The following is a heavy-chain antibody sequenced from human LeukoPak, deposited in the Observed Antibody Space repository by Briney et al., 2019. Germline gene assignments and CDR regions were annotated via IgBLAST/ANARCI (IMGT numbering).Heavy chain of an antibody. V-gene: IGHV1-69*13. CDR3: ARGGELPYNWFDP. CDR2: IIPIFGTA. D-gene: IGHD1-7*01. CDR1: GGTFSSYA. J-gene: IGHJ5*02. Sequence: GASVQVSCKASGGTFSSYAISWVRQAPGQGLEWMGGIIPIFGTANYAQKFQGRVTITADESTSTAYMELSSLRSEDTAVYYCARGGELPYNWFDPWGQGTLVTVSS.